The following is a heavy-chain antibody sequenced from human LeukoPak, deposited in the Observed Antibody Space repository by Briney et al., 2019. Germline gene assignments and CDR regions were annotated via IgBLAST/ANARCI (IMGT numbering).Heavy chain of an antibody. D-gene: IGHD3-22*01. J-gene: IGHJ4*02. CDR3: ARGSTYYDSSGQVPFDY. V-gene: IGHV3-48*01. CDR2: ISSSSSTI. CDR1: GFTFDDYA. Sequence: PGGSLRLSCAASGFTFDDYAMHWVRQAPGKGLEWVSYISSSSSTINYADSVKGRFTISRDNAKNSLYLQMNSLRAEDTAVYYCARGSTYYDSSGQVPFDYWGQGTLVTVSS.